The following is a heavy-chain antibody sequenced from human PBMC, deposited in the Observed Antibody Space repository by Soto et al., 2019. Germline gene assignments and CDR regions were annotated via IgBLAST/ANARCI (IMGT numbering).Heavy chain of an antibody. CDR2: ISSSSSTI. J-gene: IGHJ6*03. CDR1: GFTFSSYS. D-gene: IGHD4-17*01. CDR3: ASDYGDYVRRVYYYYYMDF. V-gene: IGHV3-48*01. Sequence: PGGSLRLSCAASGFTFSSYSMNWVRQAPGKGLEWVSYISSSSSTIYYADSVKGRFTISRDNAKNSLYLQMNSLRAEDTAVYYCASDYGDYVRRVYYYYYMDFWGKGTTVTVSS.